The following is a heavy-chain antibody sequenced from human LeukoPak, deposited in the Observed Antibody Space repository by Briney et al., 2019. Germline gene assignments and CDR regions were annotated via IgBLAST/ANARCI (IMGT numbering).Heavy chain of an antibody. CDR2: ISYDGSNK. V-gene: IGHV3-30*18. CDR3: AKDSGSYYEGFGY. D-gene: IGHD1-26*01. Sequence: PGGSLRLSCAASGFTFSSYGMHWVRQAPGKGLEWVAVISYDGSNKYYADSVKGRFTISRDNSKNTLYLQMNSLRAEDTAVYYCAKDSGSYYEGFGYWGQGTLVAVSS. CDR1: GFTFSSYG. J-gene: IGHJ4*02.